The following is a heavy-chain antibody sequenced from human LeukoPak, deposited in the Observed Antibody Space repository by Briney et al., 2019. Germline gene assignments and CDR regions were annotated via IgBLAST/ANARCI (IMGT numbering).Heavy chain of an antibody. Sequence: GGSLRLSCAASGFTFSSYAMSWVRQAPGKGLEWVSAISDSGSSTYYADSVKGRYTISRHHSKNTLYLQMNSLRAEDTAIYYCAKQVIRISGWNDWGQGTLVTVS. V-gene: IGHV3-23*01. CDR2: ISDSGSST. CDR3: AKQVIRISGWND. J-gene: IGHJ4*02. D-gene: IGHD6-19*01. CDR1: GFTFSSYA.